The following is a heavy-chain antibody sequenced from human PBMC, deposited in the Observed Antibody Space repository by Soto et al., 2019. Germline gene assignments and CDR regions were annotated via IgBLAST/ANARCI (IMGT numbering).Heavy chain of an antibody. V-gene: IGHV3-23*01. Sequence: GGSLRLSCAASGFTFSSYAMSWVRQAPGKGLEWVSAISGSGGSTYYADSVKGRFTISRDNSKNTLYLQMNSLRAEDTAVYYCAKDGMITLGYYYYYMDVWGKGTTVTVSS. CDR1: GFTFSSYA. J-gene: IGHJ6*03. CDR2: ISGSGGST. D-gene: IGHD3-16*01. CDR3: AKDGMITLGYYYYYMDV.